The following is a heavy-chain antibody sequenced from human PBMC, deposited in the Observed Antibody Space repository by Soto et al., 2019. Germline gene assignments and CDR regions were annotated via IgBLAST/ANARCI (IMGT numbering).Heavy chain of an antibody. CDR2: IYYNVNT. J-gene: IGHJ5*01. D-gene: IGHD2-2*01. CDR1: GGSISSGDYY. V-gene: IGHV4-30-4*01. CDR3: ARAHAAANWGDS. Sequence: QVQLQESGPGLVKPSQTLSLTCTVSGGSISSGDYYWNWIRTPPGKGLEWIGYIYYNVNTYSNPSLKIRVTISVDTSKNQSALKLTSVTAADTAVYYCARAHAAANWGDSWGQGTLVIVSS.